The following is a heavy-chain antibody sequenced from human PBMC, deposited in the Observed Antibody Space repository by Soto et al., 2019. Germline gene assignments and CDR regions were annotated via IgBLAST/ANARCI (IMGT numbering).Heavy chain of an antibody. J-gene: IGHJ5*02. V-gene: IGHV3-23*01. D-gene: IGHD6-13*01. Sequence: GGSLRLSCSCSGFIFSIYAIHLVRQAPGKGLEWVAVISISGSRTYYADSVKGRFTISRDNSKNTLYLQMNSLRAEDTAVYYCANGRGLSWYWFDPWGQGTQVTVSS. CDR2: ISISGSRT. CDR3: ANGRGLSWYWFDP. CDR1: GFIFSIYA.